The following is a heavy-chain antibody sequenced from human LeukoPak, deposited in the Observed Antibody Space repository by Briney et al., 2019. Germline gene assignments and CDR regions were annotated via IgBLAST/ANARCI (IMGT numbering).Heavy chain of an antibody. CDR3: AREGGYSDHDAFDI. CDR1: GYTFTGYY. Sequence: ASVKVSCKACGYTFTGYYMHWVRQAPGQGLEWMGWINPNSGGTNYAQKFQGRVTMTRDTSSSTAYMELSGLRSDDTAVYYCAREGGYSDHDAFDIWGQGTMVTVS. CDR2: INPNSGGT. V-gene: IGHV1-2*02. D-gene: IGHD5-18*01. J-gene: IGHJ3*02.